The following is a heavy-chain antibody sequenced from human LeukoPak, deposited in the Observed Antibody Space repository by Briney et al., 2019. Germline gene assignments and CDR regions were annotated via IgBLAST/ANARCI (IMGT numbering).Heavy chain of an antibody. CDR3: ARGSKEYELGYCSSTSCLSDAFDI. V-gene: IGHV4-61*02. CDR1: GGSISSGSYY. J-gene: IGHJ3*02. CDR2: IYTSGST. D-gene: IGHD2-2*01. Sequence: PSQTLSLTCTVSGGSISSGSYYWSWIRQPAGKGLEWIGRIYTSGSTNYNPSLKSRATISVDTSKNQLSLKLSSVTAADTAVYYCARGSKEYELGYCSSTSCLSDAFDIWGQGTMVTVSS.